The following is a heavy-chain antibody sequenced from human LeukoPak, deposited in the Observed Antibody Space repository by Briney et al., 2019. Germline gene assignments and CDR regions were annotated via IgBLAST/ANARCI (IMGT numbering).Heavy chain of an antibody. CDR2: ISSSGSTI. CDR3: ARDRLSMVRGSFDY. Sequence: GGSLRLSCADSGSIFSDYYMNWIRQAPGKGLEWISYISSSGSTIYYADSVKGRFTIPRDNAKKLLYLQMSSLRAEDTAVYYCARDRLSMVRGSFDYWGQGTLVTVSS. CDR1: GSIFSDYY. V-gene: IGHV3-11*04. D-gene: IGHD3-10*01. J-gene: IGHJ4*02.